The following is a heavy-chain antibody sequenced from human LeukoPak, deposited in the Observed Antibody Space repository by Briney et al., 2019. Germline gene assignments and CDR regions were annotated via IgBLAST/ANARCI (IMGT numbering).Heavy chain of an antibody. CDR1: AFIFSGHW. V-gene: IGHV3-7*01. J-gene: IGHJ6*02. CDR2: IKQDGSEK. CDR3: ARVSRDFYSNYYYYYGMDV. D-gene: IGHD4-11*01. Sequence: PGGSLRLSCEGSAFIFSGHWMNWVRQTPGKGLEWVANIKQDGSEKYYVDSVKGRFTISRDNAKNSLYLQMNSLRAEDTAVYYCARVSRDFYSNYYYYYGMDVWGQGTTVTVSS.